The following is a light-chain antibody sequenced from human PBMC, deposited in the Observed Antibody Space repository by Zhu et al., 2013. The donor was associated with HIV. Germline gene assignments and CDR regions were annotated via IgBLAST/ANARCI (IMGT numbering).Light chain of an antibody. CDR3: QHYNSYPWT. Sequence: DIQMTQSPPTLSAFVGDRVTITCRASQSISSWLAWYQQKPGKAPKFLIYDASSLESGVPSRFSGSGSGTEFTLTISSLQPDDFATYYCQHYNSYPWTFGQGTKVEIK. CDR2: DAS. V-gene: IGKV1-5*01. J-gene: IGKJ1*01. CDR1: QSISSW.